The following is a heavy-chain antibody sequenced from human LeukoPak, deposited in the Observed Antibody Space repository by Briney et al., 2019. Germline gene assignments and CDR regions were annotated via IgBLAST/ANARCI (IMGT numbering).Heavy chain of an antibody. CDR2: ISSSGSTI. Sequence: GGSLRLPCAASGFTFSSYEMNWVRQAPGKGLEWVSYISSSGSTIHYADSVKGRFTISRDNAKNSLYLQMNSLRAEDTAVYYCARGLTIFGVVNEYGLDVWGQGTTVTVSS. V-gene: IGHV3-48*03. CDR1: GFTFSSYE. J-gene: IGHJ6*02. CDR3: ARGLTIFGVVNEYGLDV. D-gene: IGHD3-3*01.